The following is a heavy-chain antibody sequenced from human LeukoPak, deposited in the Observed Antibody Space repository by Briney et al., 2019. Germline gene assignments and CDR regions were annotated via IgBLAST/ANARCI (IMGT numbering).Heavy chain of an antibody. J-gene: IGHJ3*02. CDR3: ARDAGSGSQLADAFDI. CDR2: INSNSGGT. Sequence: ASVKVSCKASGYTFTGYYMHWVRQAPGQGLEWMGWINSNSGGTNYAQKFQGRVTMTRDTSISTAYTELSRLRSDDTAVYYCARDAGSGSQLADAFDIWGQGTMVTVSS. CDR1: GYTFTGYY. V-gene: IGHV1-2*02. D-gene: IGHD3-10*01.